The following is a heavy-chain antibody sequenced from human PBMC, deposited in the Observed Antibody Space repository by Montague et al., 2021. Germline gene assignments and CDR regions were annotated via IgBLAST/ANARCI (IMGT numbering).Heavy chain of an antibody. V-gene: IGHV3-23*01. J-gene: IGHJ6*04. CDR1: GFLFRTYG. D-gene: IGHD3-10*01. CDR3: AKNRGGAEHYHYHLDF. Sequence: SLRLSCAASGFLFRTYGMSGVRQAPGKGLQWVSLIFCDGGGAFYVDSVKGRFTISRDNSKNNLSLQMNSLRVDDTAVYYCAKNRGGAEHYHYHLDFWGKGTPVIVSS. CDR2: IFCDGGGA.